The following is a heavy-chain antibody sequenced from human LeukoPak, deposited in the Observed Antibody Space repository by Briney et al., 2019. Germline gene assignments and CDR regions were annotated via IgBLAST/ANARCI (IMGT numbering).Heavy chain of an antibody. V-gene: IGHV3-7*01. CDR3: ARVDDILTGYDY. CDR2: INQDAGTT. D-gene: IGHD3-9*01. Sequence: GGSLRLSCVASGFSFTSYWMSWVRQAPGKGLEFVANINQDAGTTNYVDSVKGRFTISRDNAENSLYLQMSSLRAEDTALYYCARVDDILTGYDYWGQGTLVTVSS. J-gene: IGHJ4*02. CDR1: GFSFTSYW.